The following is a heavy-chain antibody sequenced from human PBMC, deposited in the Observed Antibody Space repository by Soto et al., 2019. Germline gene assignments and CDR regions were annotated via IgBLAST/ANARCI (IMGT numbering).Heavy chain of an antibody. CDR1: GYTFTKNY. D-gene: IGHD2-15*01. CDR2: INPASGSA. J-gene: IGHJ2*01. CDR3: ARVRISRGYFDL. V-gene: IGHV1-46*01. Sequence: QVQLVQSGTEVKKPGASVRISCKASGYTFTKNYIHWVRQAPGQGLEWMRVINPASGSASYTQELGGRFTMTRDTSTSTVYMELGSLRSEDTAVYYCARVRISRGYFDLWGRGTLVTVSS.